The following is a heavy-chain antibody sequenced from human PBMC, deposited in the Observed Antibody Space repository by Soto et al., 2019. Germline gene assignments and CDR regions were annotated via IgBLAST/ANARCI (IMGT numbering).Heavy chain of an antibody. CDR2: ISSTTNYI. J-gene: IGHJ4*02. V-gene: IGHV3-21*01. CDR3: ARESEDLTSNFDY. Sequence: PGGSLRLSCAASGFTFTRYSMNWVRQAPGKGLEWVSSISSTTNYIYYADSMKGRFTVSKDNAKNSVYLEMNSLSAEDTAVYYCARESEDLTSNFDYWGQGTLVTVSS. CDR1: GFTFTRYS.